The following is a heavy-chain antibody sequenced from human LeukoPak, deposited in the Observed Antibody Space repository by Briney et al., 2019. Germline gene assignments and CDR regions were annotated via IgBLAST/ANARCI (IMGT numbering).Heavy chain of an antibody. J-gene: IGHJ4*02. CDR1: GGTFSSYA. CDR2: IIPIFGIA. D-gene: IGHD3-22*01. V-gene: IGHV1-69*04. CDR3: ARDQSPRKGYYDSSGYRY. Sequence: SVKVSCTASGGTFSSYAISWVRQAPGQGLEWMGRIIPIFGIANYAQKFQGRVTITADKSTSTAYMELSSLRSEDTAVYYCARDQSPRKGYYDSSGYRYWGQGTLVTVSS.